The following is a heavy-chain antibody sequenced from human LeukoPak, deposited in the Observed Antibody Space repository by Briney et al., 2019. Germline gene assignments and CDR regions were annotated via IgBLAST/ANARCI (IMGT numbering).Heavy chain of an antibody. V-gene: IGHV3-23*01. D-gene: IGHD4-23*01. Sequence: GGSLRLSCAASGFLISNDVMTWVRQAPGKGLEWVSAIGADGHSTDYADSVKGRFTISRDNSKNTLYLQMNSLRAEDTAVYYCAKTLSSYGGSDYWGQGTLVTVSS. J-gene: IGHJ4*02. CDR1: GFLISNDV. CDR3: AKTLSSYGGSDY. CDR2: IGADGHST.